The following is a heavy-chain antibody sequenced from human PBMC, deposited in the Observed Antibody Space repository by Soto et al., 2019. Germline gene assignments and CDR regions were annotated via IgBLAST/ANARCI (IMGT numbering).Heavy chain of an antibody. CDR3: AKEGVSSSTSCSRCYGLDV. CDR2: MSHDGSNK. J-gene: IGHJ6*02. D-gene: IGHD2-2*01. CDR1: IFTFSTYG. Sequence: PWGSLRLSCAASIFTFSTYGMHWFRQAPGKGLEWVAAMSHDGSNKYYAGSVKGRFTISRDNSKNTLYLEMDSLRLDDTAVYYCAKEGVSSSTSCSRCYGLDVWGQGTPVTVSS. V-gene: IGHV3-30*18.